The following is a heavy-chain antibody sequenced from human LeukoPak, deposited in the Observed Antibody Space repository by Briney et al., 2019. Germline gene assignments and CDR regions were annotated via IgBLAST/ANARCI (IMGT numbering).Heavy chain of an antibody. V-gene: IGHV4-39*01. CDR2: IYYTGTT. CDR3: ARQVVAVAGTGYFDY. CDR1: GGSISSASYY. J-gene: IGHJ4*02. Sequence: SETLSLTCNVSGGSISSASYYWGWLRQPPGKGLEWIGSIYYTGTTYYSPSLKSRVTISVHTSKNQLSLKLNSVTAADTAVYFCARQVVAVAGTGYFDYWGQGTLVTVSS. D-gene: IGHD6-19*01.